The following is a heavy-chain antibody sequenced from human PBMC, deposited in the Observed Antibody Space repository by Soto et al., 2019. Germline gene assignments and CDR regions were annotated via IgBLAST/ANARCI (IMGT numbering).Heavy chain of an antibody. V-gene: IGHV1-18*01. J-gene: IGHJ6*03. CDR1: GYSFTNYG. D-gene: IGHD6-19*01. CDR3: ARDRGVAPPVAGNTHYYYYMDV. Sequence: QDQLLQSGAEVKKPGASVTVSCKASGYSFTNYGITWVRQAPGQGLEWMGWISAFNGNTHYAQKLQGRVTMTTVASTSTAYMQLRSLRSDDTAVYYCARDRGVAPPVAGNTHYYYYMDVWGKGTTVTVSS. CDR2: ISAFNGNT.